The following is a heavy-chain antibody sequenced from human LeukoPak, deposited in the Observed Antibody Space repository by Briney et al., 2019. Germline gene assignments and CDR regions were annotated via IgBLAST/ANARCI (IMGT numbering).Heavy chain of an antibody. CDR3: ARKWAVAGSSYFDY. V-gene: IGHV3-7*03. D-gene: IGHD6-19*01. CDR1: GFTFSDYW. J-gene: IGHJ4*02. CDR2: IKQDGSVQ. Sequence: PGGSLRLSCTASGFTFSDYWMSWVRQAPGKGLEWVANIKQDGSVQYYVDSVKGRFTISRDNAKNSLYLQMNSLRAEDTDVYYCARKWAVAGSSYFDYWGQGALVTVSS.